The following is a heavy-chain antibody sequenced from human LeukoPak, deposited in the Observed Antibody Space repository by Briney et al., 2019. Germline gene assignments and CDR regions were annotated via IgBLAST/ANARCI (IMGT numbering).Heavy chain of an antibody. CDR2: IIPIFGTA. Sequence: SVKVSCKASGGTFSSYAISWVRQAPGQGLEWMGRIIPIFGTANYAQKFQGRVTITTDESTSTAYMELSSLRSEDTAVYYCARDAVDYYDSSGFDYWGQGTLVTVSP. J-gene: IGHJ4*02. CDR1: GGTFSSYA. CDR3: ARDAVDYYDSSGFDY. D-gene: IGHD3-22*01. V-gene: IGHV1-69*05.